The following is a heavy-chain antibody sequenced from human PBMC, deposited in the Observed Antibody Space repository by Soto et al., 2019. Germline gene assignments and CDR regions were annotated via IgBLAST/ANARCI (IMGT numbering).Heavy chain of an antibody. Sequence: SETLSLTCTGSRDSISIYFWSLIRQPPGKGLEWIWYVYPTEITNYNPSLKSRVAMSIDTSKNQFSLKVRSVTAADTAVYYCARGSEAWFDPWGQGTLVTVSS. CDR1: RDSISIYF. CDR3: ARGSEAWFDP. V-gene: IGHV4-59*01. CDR2: VYPTEIT. J-gene: IGHJ5*02.